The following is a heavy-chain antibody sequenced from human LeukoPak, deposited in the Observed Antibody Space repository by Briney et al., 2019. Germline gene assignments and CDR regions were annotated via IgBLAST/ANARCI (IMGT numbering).Heavy chain of an antibody. CDR1: GFTFSTYS. J-gene: IGHJ5*02. V-gene: IGHV3-48*01. CDR3: ARVLPYDYINRFDR. D-gene: IGHD4-11*01. Sequence: GGSLRLSCAASGFTFSTYSMNWVRQAPGKWLEWDSYISSRTSTIYYADSVKGRFTISRDNAKNSLYLQMNGLRAEDTAVYYCARVLPYDYINRFDRWGQGTLVTVSS. CDR2: ISSRTSTI.